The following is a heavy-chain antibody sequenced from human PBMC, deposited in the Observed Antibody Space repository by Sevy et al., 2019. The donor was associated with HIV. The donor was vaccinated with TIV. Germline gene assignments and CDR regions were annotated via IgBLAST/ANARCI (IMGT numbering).Heavy chain of an antibody. D-gene: IGHD2-8*01. CDR3: ARDTGKFCTNGVCYPLGN. CDR2: ISSSSSYI. CDR1: GFTFSDHN. V-gene: IGHV3-21*01. Sequence: GGSLRLSCTASGFTFSDHNMNWVRQAPGKGLEWVSSISSSSSYIFYADSVKGRFTISRDNGKSSMFLQMNSLRPEDTGIYFCARDTGKFCTNGVCYPLGNWGQGTVVTVSS. J-gene: IGHJ4*02.